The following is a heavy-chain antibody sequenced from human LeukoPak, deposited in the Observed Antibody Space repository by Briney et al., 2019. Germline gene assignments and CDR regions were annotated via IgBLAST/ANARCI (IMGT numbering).Heavy chain of an antibody. J-gene: IGHJ6*02. Sequence: GSLRLSCAASGFTVSSNYMSWVRQAPGKGLEWVSVIYSGGSTYYADSVKGRFTISRHNSKNTLYLQMNSLRAEDTAVYYCASSSSDLYYGMDVWGQGTTVTVSS. CDR1: GFTVSSNY. D-gene: IGHD6-6*01. CDR3: ASSSSDLYYGMDV. V-gene: IGHV3-53*04. CDR2: IYSGGST.